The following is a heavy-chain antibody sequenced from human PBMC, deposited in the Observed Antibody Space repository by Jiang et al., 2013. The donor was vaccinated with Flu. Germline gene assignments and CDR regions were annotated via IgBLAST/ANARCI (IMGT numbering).Heavy chain of an antibody. Sequence: LLKPSETLSLTCTVSGGSISSSSYYWGWIRQPPGKGLEWIGSIYYSGSTYYNPSLKSRVTISVDTSKNQFSLKLSSVTAADTAVYYCARHPRRDIVVVTQDFDYWGQGTLVTVSS. CDR3: ARHPRRDIVVVTQDFDY. D-gene: IGHD2-21*02. CDR2: IYYSGST. CDR1: GGSISSSSYY. V-gene: IGHV4-39*01. J-gene: IGHJ4*02.